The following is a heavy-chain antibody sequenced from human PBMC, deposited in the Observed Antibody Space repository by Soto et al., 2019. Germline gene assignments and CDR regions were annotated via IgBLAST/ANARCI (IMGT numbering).Heavy chain of an antibody. CDR3: ARGVGSGSYYNQYNWFDP. CDR2: ISAYNGST. CDR1: GYTFTSYG. J-gene: IGHJ5*02. Sequence: ASVKVSCKASGYTFTSYGISWVRRAPGQGLEWMGWISAYNGSTNYAQKLQGRVTMTTDTSTSTAYMELRSLRSDDTAVYYCARGVGSGSYYNQYNWFDPWGQGTLVTVSS. D-gene: IGHD3-10*01. V-gene: IGHV1-18*01.